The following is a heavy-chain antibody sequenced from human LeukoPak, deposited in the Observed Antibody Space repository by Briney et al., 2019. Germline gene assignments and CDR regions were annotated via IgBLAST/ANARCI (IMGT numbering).Heavy chain of an antibody. CDR2: INPSGGST. CDR1: GYTFTSYY. J-gene: IGHJ6*02. D-gene: IGHD6-13*01. V-gene: IGHV1-46*01. Sequence: ASVKVSCKASGYTFTSYYMHWVRQAPGQGLEWMGIINPSGGSTSYAQKFQGRVTMTRDTSTSTVYMELSSLRSEDTAVHYCARDGYIAAAGTDYYYYGMDVWGQGTTVTVSS. CDR3: ARDGYIAAAGTDYYYYGMDV.